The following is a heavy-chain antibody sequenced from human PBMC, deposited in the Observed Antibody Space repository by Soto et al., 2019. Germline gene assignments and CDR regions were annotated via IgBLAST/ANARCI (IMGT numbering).Heavy chain of an antibody. D-gene: IGHD1-1*01. Sequence: PGGSLRLSCAASGFTFSSYAMSWVRQAPGKGLEWVSAISGSGGSTYYADSVKGRFTISRDNSKNTLYLQMNSLRAEDTAVYYCAKDPRPHKYPRYYYFDYRGQGTLVTVSS. CDR3: AKDPRPHKYPRYYYFDY. V-gene: IGHV3-23*01. J-gene: IGHJ4*02. CDR2: ISGSGGST. CDR1: GFTFSSYA.